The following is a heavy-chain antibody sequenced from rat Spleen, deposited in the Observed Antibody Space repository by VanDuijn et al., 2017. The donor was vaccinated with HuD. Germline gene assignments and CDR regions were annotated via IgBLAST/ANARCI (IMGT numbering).Heavy chain of an antibody. CDR3: ARGAGVDY. D-gene: IGHD5-1*01. V-gene: IGHV5-29*01. CDR2: ISYDGTTT. J-gene: IGHJ2*01. CDR1: GFTFIDYY. Sequence: EVQLVESDGGLVQPGRSLKLSCAASGFTFIDYYMTWVRQAPTKGLEWVATISYDGTTTFYRDSVKGRFTISRDNAKSTIYLQMDSLRSEDTATYYCARGAGVDYWGQGVMVTVSS.